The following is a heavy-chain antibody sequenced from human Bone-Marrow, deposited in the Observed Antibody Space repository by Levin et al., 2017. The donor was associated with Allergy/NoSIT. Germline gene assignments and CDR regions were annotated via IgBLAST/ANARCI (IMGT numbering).Heavy chain of an antibody. CDR1: GFTFGDFA. D-gene: IGHD1-26*01. CDR3: TREEWELLGDFYRGMDV. J-gene: IGHJ6*02. Sequence: PGGSLRLSCKTSGFTFGDFALSWFRQAPGKGLEWVGLIRTTAYGGTTEYAASVKGRFIISRDDSKSIAYLQMNSLKTEDTGVYYCTREEWELLGDFYRGMDVWGQGTRVTVSS. CDR2: IRTTAYGGTT. V-gene: IGHV3-49*03.